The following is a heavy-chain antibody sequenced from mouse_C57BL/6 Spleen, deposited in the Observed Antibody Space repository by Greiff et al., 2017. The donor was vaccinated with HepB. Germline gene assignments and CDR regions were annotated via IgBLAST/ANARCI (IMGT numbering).Heavy chain of an antibody. CDR2: IYPGDGDT. Sequence: VQLQQSGAELVKPGASVKISCKASGYAFSSYWMNWVKQRPGKGLEWIGQIYPGDGDTNYNGKFKGKATLTADKSSSTADMQLSSLTSEDSAVYFCAREDYDGPWFAYWGQGTLVTVSA. D-gene: IGHD2-4*01. CDR1: GYAFSSYW. J-gene: IGHJ3*01. V-gene: IGHV1-80*01. CDR3: AREDYDGPWFAY.